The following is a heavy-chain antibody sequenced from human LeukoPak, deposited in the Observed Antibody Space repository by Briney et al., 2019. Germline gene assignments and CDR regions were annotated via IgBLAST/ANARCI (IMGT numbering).Heavy chain of an antibody. CDR2: ISWNSGSI. CDR3: AKGRHYDSSGHIDY. V-gene: IGHV3-9*01. D-gene: IGHD3-22*01. Sequence: PGGSLRLSCAASGFTFSSYAMSWVRQAPGKGLEWVSGISWNSGSIGYADSVKGRFTISRDNAKNSLYLQMNSLRAEDTALYYCAKGRHYDSSGHIDYWGQGTLVTVSS. CDR1: GFTFSSYA. J-gene: IGHJ4*02.